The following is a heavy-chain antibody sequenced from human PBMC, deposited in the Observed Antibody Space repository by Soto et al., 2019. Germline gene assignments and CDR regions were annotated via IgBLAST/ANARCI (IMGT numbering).Heavy chain of an antibody. CDR3: ARDGAMTTYFEYFLY. CDR1: GFTVSSNY. Sequence: EVQLVESGGGLIQPGGSLRLSCAASGFTVSSNYMSWVRQAPGKGLEWVSTIYSGGRTFYADSVEGRFIISRDNSKNTLYLQMNSLRVGDTAVYYCARDGAMTTYFEYFLYWGQGTLVTVSS. D-gene: IGHD4-17*01. V-gene: IGHV3-53*01. CDR2: IYSGGRT. J-gene: IGHJ1*01.